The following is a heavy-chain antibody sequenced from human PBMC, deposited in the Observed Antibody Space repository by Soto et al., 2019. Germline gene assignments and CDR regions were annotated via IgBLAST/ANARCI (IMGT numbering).Heavy chain of an antibody. J-gene: IGHJ3*02. D-gene: IGHD2-15*01. CDR2: ISSSGTGI. Sequence: GGFLRLSCEASGFTFRDYYMTWIRQAPGKGLEWVSYISSSGTGIYYPDSVKGRFTISRDNGKNSLYLQISSLRVEDTAVYYCARAYSDAFDIWGQGTMVTVSS. CDR3: ARAYSDAFDI. V-gene: IGHV3-11*01. CDR1: GFTFRDYY.